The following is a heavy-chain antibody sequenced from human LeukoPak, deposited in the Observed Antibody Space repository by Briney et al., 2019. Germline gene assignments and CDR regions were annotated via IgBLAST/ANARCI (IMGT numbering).Heavy chain of an antibody. J-gene: IGHJ4*02. Sequence: GGSLRLSCTASGFTFSSHGMLWVRQAPGKGLEWVALISSDGSNEYYADSVKGRFTISRDNSKSTRYLQMNSLRAEDTALYYCARSLGTTVTKAPGYWGQGTLVTVSS. CDR2: ISSDGSNE. D-gene: IGHD4-11*01. CDR3: ARSLGTTVTKAPGY. V-gene: IGHV3-30*03. CDR1: GFTFSSHG.